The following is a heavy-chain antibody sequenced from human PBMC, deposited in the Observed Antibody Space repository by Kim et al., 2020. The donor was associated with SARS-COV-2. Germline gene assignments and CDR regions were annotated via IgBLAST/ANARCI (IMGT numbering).Heavy chain of an antibody. CDR3: ARTFDDYGDYFDY. J-gene: IGHJ4*02. V-gene: IGHV1-18*01. Sequence: AQKLQGRVNMTTDTPTSTAYMELRSLRSDDTAVYYCARTFDDYGDYFDYWGQGTLVTVSS. D-gene: IGHD4-17*01.